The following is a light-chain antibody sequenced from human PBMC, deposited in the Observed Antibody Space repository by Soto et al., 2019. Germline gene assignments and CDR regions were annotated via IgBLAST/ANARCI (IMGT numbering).Light chain of an antibody. J-gene: IGKJ1*01. CDR1: QSISNTF. CDR3: QQYYSSWT. CDR2: GAS. Sequence: EIVLTQSPGTLSLSPGEGATLSCRASQSISNTFLDWYQQRPGQAPRILIYGASRRATGIPDRFSGSGSGTDFTLTISRLEPEDVALYYCQQYYSSWTFGQGTKVEMK. V-gene: IGKV3-20*01.